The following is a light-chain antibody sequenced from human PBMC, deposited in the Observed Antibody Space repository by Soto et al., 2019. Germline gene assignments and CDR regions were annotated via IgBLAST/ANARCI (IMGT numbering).Light chain of an antibody. CDR1: QSVNTN. CDR2: GAS. J-gene: IGKJ1*01. V-gene: IGKV3-15*01. Sequence: EIVVTQSPATLSVSPGERATLSCRASQSVNTNFAWYQQKPGQAPRLLIYGASTRATGIPARFSGSGSGTEFTLTISSLQSEDFAVYYCQQYTNWPSWTLGQGTKVDIK. CDR3: QQYTNWPSWT.